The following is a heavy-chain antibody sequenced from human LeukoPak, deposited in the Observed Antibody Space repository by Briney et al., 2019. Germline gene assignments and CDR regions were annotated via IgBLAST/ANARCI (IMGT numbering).Heavy chain of an antibody. Sequence: GGSLRLSCAACGFTFSSYAMSWVGQAPGKGLEWIAVIYSGGSTYYADSVKGRFTISRDNSKNTLYLQMNSLTAEYTAVYYCARDPRYSRSGYFDSWGRGTLVSVAS. J-gene: IGHJ4*01. CDR3: ARDPRYSRSGYFDS. D-gene: IGHD3-3*01. CDR1: GFTFSSYA. CDR2: IYSGGST. V-gene: IGHV3-53*01.